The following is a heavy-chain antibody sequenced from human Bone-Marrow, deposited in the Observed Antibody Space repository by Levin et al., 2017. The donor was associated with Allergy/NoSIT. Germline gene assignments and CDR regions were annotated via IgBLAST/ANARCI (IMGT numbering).Heavy chain of an antibody. Sequence: GGSLRLSCAASGFTFTTYAMHWVRQAPGKGLEWVSFISYDVNIQEYADSVKGRFTISRDNSKNTLFLQMNGLRPDDTGVYYCARDRYYYDGQALQHKFFDPWGQGTLVAVSS. D-gene: IGHD3-22*01. CDR2: ISYDVNIQ. CDR1: GFTFTTYA. CDR3: ARDRYYYDGQALQHKFFDP. J-gene: IGHJ5*02. V-gene: IGHV3-30*04.